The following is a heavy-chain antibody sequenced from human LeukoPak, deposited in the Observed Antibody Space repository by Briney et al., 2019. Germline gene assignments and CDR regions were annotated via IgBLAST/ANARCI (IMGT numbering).Heavy chain of an antibody. D-gene: IGHD4-11*01. CDR1: GFTFSSYS. CDR2: ISSSSSYI. CDR3: ARDLVTRRFDY. V-gene: IGHV3-21*01. J-gene: IGHJ4*02. Sequence: GGSLRLSCAASGFTFSSYSMNWVRQAPGKGLEWVSSISSSSSYIYYADSVKGRFTISRDNAKNSVYLQMNSLRAEAAAVYYCARDLVTRRFDYWGQGTLVTVSS.